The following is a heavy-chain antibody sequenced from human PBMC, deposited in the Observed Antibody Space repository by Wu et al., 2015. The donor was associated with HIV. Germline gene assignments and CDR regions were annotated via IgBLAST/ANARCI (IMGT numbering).Heavy chain of an antibody. CDR2: IDPNSGGT. Sequence: QVQLVQSGAEVKKPGASVKVSCKASAFTFTGFYIHWVRQAPGQGLEWMGRIDPNSGGTNYAEKFQGRVTMTTDTSIRTAYMEMSRLTSDDTAVYYCARVATQLWLGSEYYFMDVWGKGTTVTV. V-gene: IGHV1-2*06. J-gene: IGHJ6*03. CDR3: ARVATQLWLGSEYYFMDV. D-gene: IGHD5-18*01. CDR1: AFTFTGFY.